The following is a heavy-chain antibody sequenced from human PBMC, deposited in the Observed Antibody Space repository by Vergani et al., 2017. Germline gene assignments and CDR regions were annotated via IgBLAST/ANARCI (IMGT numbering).Heavy chain of an antibody. CDR3: AREQIAAAGTDYYYGMDV. V-gene: IGHV1-46*03. CDR1: GFSFRGHG. Sequence: QAQLVESGGGVVQPGRSLTLSCVASGFSFRGHGMHWVRQAPGQGLEWMGIINPSGGSTSYAQKFQGRVTMTRDTSTSTVYMELSSLRSEDTAVYYCAREQIAAAGTDYYYGMDVWGQGTTVTVSS. CDR2: INPSGGST. D-gene: IGHD6-13*01. J-gene: IGHJ6*02.